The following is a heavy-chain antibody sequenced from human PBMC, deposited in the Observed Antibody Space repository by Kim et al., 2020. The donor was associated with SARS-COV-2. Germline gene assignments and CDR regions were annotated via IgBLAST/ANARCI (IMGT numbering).Heavy chain of an antibody. V-gene: IGHV5-51*01. J-gene: IGHJ3*02. Sequence: GESLKISCKGSGYSFTSYWIGWVRQMPGKGLEWMGIIYPGDSDTRYSPSFQGQVTISADKSISTAYLQWSSLKASDTAMYYCARLSIRPVVVIAIFLGAFDIWGQGTMVTVSS. D-gene: IGHD2-21*01. CDR3: ARLSIRPVVVIAIFLGAFDI. CDR2: IYPGDSDT. CDR1: GYSFTSYW.